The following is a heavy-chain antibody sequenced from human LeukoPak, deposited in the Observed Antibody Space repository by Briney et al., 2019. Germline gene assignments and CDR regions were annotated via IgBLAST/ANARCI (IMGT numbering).Heavy chain of an antibody. CDR3: AKEGRPPRAHDYSNYLFHDY. D-gene: IGHD4-11*01. CDR1: GFSFSSYG. J-gene: IGHJ4*02. CDR2: IRYDGTIK. Sequence: GGSLRLSCAASGFSFSSYGMHWARQAPGKGLEWVAFIRYDGTIKFYADSVKGRFTISRDNFKNTVSLQMNSLRVEDTAVFYCAKEGRPPRAHDYSNYLFHDYWGQGTLVTVSS. V-gene: IGHV3-30*02.